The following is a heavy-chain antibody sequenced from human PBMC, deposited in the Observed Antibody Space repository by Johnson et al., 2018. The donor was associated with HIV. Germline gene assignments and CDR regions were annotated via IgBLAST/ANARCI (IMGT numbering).Heavy chain of an antibody. J-gene: IGHJ3*02. D-gene: IGHD4-11*01. V-gene: IGHV3-13*01. Sequence: VQVVESGGGLVQPGGSLRLSCAASGFTFSTYDMHWVRQAPGKGLEWVSFIGTIGDTQYAGSVKGRFTTSRENAKHSFFLQMNSLRDADTAVYYCARGLGWDTNLAFDIWGQGTMVTVSS. CDR3: ARGLGWDTNLAFDI. CDR2: IGTIGDT. CDR1: GFTFSTYD.